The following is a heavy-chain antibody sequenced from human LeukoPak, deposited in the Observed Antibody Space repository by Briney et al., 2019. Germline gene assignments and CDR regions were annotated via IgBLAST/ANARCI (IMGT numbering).Heavy chain of an antibody. V-gene: IGHV4-59*12. CDR1: GGSISSYY. CDR3: ARDRPQLLWFGELLEAFDI. CDR2: IYYSGST. Sequence: SETLSLTCTVSGGSISSYYWSWIRQPPGKGLEWIGYIYYSGSTNYNPSLKSRVTMSVDTSKNQFSLKLSSVTAADTAVYYCARDRPQLLWFGELLEAFDIWGQGTMVTVSS. J-gene: IGHJ3*02. D-gene: IGHD3-10*01.